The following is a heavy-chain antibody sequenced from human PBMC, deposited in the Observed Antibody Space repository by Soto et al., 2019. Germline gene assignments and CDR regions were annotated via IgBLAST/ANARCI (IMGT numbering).Heavy chain of an antibody. CDR2: ISSDGNKK. V-gene: IGHV3-30*18. CDR3: AKDWGVYEGSGEFSDYFDY. J-gene: IGHJ4*02. CDR1: GFTFSADG. Sequence: VQLVQSGGGVVQPGRSLRLSCVASGFTFSADGMHWVRQAPGKGLEWVSAISSDGNKKDYGDSVKGRFTISRDNSKNTLYLQMNSLRAEDTAIYYCAKDWGVYEGSGEFSDYFDYWGQGTLVTVSS. D-gene: IGHD3-22*01.